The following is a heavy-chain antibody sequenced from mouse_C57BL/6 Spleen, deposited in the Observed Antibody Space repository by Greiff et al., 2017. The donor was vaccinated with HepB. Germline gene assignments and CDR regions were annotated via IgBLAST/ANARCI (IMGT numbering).Heavy chain of an antibody. CDR1: GYAFTNYL. CDR2: INPGSGGT. Sequence: QVQLKQSGAELVRPGTSVKVSCKASGYAFTNYLIEWVKQRPGQGLEWIGVINPGSGGTNYNEKFKGKATLTADKSSSTAYMQLSRLTSEDSAVYFCAREIRSRLAYWGQGTLVTVSA. V-gene: IGHV1-54*01. J-gene: IGHJ3*01. CDR3: AREIRSRLAY. D-gene: IGHD1-2*01.